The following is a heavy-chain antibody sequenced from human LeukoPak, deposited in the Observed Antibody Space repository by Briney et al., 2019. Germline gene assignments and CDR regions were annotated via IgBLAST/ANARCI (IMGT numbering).Heavy chain of an antibody. CDR2: ISAYNGNT. CDR1: GYTFTSYG. V-gene: IGHV1-18*01. J-gene: IGHJ6*03. CDR3: ARGPIIDIAIVPAADEYYYMDV. Sequence: ASVKVSCKASGYTFTSYGITWVRQAPGQGLEWMGCISAYNGNTNYAQRLQGGVTMTTDRSTSTAYMELRSLRSDDTAVYYCARGPIIDIAIVPAADEYYYMDVWGKGTTVTVSS. D-gene: IGHD2-2*01.